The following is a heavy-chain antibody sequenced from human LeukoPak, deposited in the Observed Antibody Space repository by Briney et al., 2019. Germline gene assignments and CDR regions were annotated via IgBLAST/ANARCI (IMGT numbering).Heavy chain of an antibody. CDR2: ISNDSVDK. D-gene: IGHD3-3*01. CDR3: ARRDWVSGAVRAFDI. V-gene: IGHV3-11*04. CDR1: GFMFSDYY. Sequence: PGGSLRLSCVGSGFMFSDYYMSWIRQAPGKGLEWVSYISNDSVDKYYVDSVRGRFTISRDNAKKSMYLQMSGLRVEDTAVYYCARRDWVSGAVRAFDIWGQGIMVTVSS. J-gene: IGHJ3*02.